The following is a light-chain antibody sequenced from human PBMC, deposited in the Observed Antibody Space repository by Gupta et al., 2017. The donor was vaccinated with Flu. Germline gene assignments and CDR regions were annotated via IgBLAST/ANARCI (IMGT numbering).Light chain of an antibody. CDR1: ILAKKY. CDR2: KDT. J-gene: IGLJ3*02. Sequence: SYELTQPSSVSVPPGQTVTITCSGDILAKKYARWFQQNPGQAPVLVIYKDTERPSGIPDRFSGSSSGTTVTLTISGAQVEDEGDYYCYSAADNLWVFGGGTKLTVL. V-gene: IGLV3-27*01. CDR3: YSAADNLWV.